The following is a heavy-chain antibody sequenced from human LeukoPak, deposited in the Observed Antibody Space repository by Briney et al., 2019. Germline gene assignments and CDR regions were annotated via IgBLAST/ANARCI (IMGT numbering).Heavy chain of an antibody. V-gene: IGHV1-2*04. CDR2: INPNSGGT. D-gene: IGHD6-13*01. Sequence: VASVKVSCKASGYTFTSYYMHWVRQAPGQGLEWMGWINPNSGGTNYAQKFQGWVTMTRDTSISTAYMELSRLRSDDTAVYYCARDGGSSWYYYYGMDVWGQGTTVTVSS. CDR1: GYTFTSYY. CDR3: ARDGGSSWYYYYGMDV. J-gene: IGHJ6*02.